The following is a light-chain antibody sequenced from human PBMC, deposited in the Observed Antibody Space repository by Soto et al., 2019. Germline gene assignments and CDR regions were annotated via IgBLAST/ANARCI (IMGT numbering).Light chain of an antibody. Sequence: QSVLTQPASVSGSPGQSITISCTGTSSDVGGYNYVSWYQHHPGKAPKLMICEVSNRPSGISNRFSGSKSGNTASLTISGLQAEDEADYYCTSFTSSSTLVFGGGTQLTVL. CDR2: EVS. J-gene: IGLJ7*01. CDR1: SSDVGGYNY. V-gene: IGLV2-14*01. CDR3: TSFTSSSTLV.